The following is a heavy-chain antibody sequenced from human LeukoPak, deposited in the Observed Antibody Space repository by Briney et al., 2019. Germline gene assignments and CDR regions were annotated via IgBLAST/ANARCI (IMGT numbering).Heavy chain of an antibody. J-gene: IGHJ4*02. Sequence: SQTLSLTCAISGDSVSINSAAWNWIRQSPSRGLEWLGRTYQRSKWYNDYAVSVKSRITINPDISKNQFSLQLNSVTPEDTAVYYCARVRRPGQWLAANYFDYWGQGTLVTVSS. D-gene: IGHD6-19*01. V-gene: IGHV6-1*01. CDR1: GDSVSINSAA. CDR3: ARVRRPGQWLAANYFDY. CDR2: TYQRSKWYN.